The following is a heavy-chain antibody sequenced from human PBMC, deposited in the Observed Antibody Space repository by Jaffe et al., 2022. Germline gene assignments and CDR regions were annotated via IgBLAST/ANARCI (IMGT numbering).Heavy chain of an antibody. CDR1: GGSISSGTYY. J-gene: IGHJ6*03. CDR3: AREVEQLSGVDYYYYMDV. V-gene: IGHV4-61*02. CDR2: IYTSGST. D-gene: IGHD3-3*01. Sequence: QVQLQESGPGLVKPSQTLSLTCTVSGGSISSGTYYWSWIRQPAGKGLEWIGRIYTSGSTNYNASLKSRVTISVDTSKNQFSLKLSSVTAADTAVYYCAREVEQLSGVDYYYYMDVWGKGTTVTVSS.